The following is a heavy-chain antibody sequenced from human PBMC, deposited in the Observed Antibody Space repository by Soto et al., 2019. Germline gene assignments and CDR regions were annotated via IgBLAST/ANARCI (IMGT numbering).Heavy chain of an antibody. D-gene: IGHD6-6*01. CDR2: IIPLFGTP. Sequence: QVQLVQSGAEVKKPGSSVKVSCRASGDTFRNYAISWVRQAPGQGLEWMGGIIPLFGTPNYAQKFQGRVTITADRSTNTAYMELSSLRSEDTAVYYCAREKAARYGMDVWGQGTTVTVSS. CDR1: GDTFRNYA. CDR3: AREKAARYGMDV. V-gene: IGHV1-69*06. J-gene: IGHJ6*02.